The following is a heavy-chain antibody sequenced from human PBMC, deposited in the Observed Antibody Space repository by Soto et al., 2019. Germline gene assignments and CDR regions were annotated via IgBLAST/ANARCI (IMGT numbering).Heavy chain of an antibody. CDR2: IIPNFDTP. Sequence: QVHLVQSGAEVKKPGSSVKVSCKTSGGSFNNYAVSWVRQAPGQGLEWMGGIIPNFDTPNYAQKFQDRVNIIADESTSTVYMELRSLRYNDTAVYYCAVAMVREILIFESSGMHVWGKGPKVIVSS. D-gene: IGHD3-10*01. J-gene: IGHJ6*04. CDR1: GGSFNNYA. CDR3: AVAMVREILIFESSGMHV. V-gene: IGHV1-69*01.